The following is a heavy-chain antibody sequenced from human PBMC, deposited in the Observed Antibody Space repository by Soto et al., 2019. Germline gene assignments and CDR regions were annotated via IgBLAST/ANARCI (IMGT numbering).Heavy chain of an antibody. Sequence: LRLSCGASGFSVKRYWMHWVRQAPGKGLVWLSRFGGDENYTDYADSVRGRFTISRDIAKNTIYLQMNSLRAEDTAVYYCGKGKELGVVRYGLDVWGQGTTVTVSS. D-gene: IGHD3-3*01. V-gene: IGHV3-74*01. J-gene: IGHJ6*02. CDR2: FGGDENYT. CDR3: GKGKELGVVRYGLDV. CDR1: GFSVKRYW.